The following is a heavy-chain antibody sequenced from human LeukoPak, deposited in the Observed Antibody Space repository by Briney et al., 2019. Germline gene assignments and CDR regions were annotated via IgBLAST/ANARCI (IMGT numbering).Heavy chain of an antibody. CDR1: GITFSNYW. V-gene: IGHV3-7*02. Sequence: TGGSLRLSCATSGITFSNYWMSWVRQAPGKWLEWVANIKQDGGVKQYVGSVKGRFTISRDNAKSSLSLQMNSLRSEDTAVYYCSAGDVFDMWGQGTMVTVSS. CDR3: SAGDVFDM. CDR2: IKQDGGVK. D-gene: IGHD3-10*01. J-gene: IGHJ3*02.